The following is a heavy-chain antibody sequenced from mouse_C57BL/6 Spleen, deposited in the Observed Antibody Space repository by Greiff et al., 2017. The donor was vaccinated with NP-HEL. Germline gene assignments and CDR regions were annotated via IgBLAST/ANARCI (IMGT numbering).Heavy chain of an antibody. J-gene: IGHJ4*01. CDR3: ARSVAMGN. CDR2: INPGSGGT. CDR1: GYAFTNYL. V-gene: IGHV1-54*01. Sequence: QVQLQQSGAELVRPGTSVKVSCKASGYAFTNYLIEWVKQRPGQGLEWIGVINPGSGGTNYNEKFKGKATLTADKSSSTAYMQLSSLTSEDSAVYFCARSVAMGNWGEEDSVTASS.